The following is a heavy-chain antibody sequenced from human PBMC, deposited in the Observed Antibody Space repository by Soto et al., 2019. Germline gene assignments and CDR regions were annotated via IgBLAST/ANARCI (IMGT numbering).Heavy chain of an antibody. D-gene: IGHD3-10*01. J-gene: IGHJ6*02. V-gene: IGHV3-13*01. CDR2: IGTAGDT. CDR3: ARGGFDSNYYYYYGLDV. Sequence: PGGSLRLSCVASGFTFSRHDMHWVRQATGKGLEWVSAIGTAGDTYYPGSVKGRFTISRENAKNSLYLQMDSLRAGDTAIYYCARGGFDSNYYYYYGLDVWGQGTAVTVSS. CDR1: GFTFSRHD.